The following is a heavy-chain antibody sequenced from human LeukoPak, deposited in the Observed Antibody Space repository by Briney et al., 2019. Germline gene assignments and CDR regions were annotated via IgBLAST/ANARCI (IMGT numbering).Heavy chain of an antibody. V-gene: IGHV3-30*04. CDR1: GFTFSSYA. CDR3: GRDGYSYGYFDY. J-gene: IGHJ4*02. CDR2: ISYDGSNK. Sequence: GGSLRLSCAASGFTFSSYAMHWVRQAPGKGLEWVAVISYDGSNKYYADSVKGRFTISRDNSKNTLYLQMNSLRAEDTAVYYWGRDGYSYGYFDYWGQGTLVTVSS. D-gene: IGHD5-18*01.